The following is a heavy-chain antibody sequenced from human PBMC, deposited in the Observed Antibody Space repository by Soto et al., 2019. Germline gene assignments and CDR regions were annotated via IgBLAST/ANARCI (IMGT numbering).Heavy chain of an antibody. V-gene: IGHV1-18*04. J-gene: IGHJ4*02. CDR1: GYTFNKYS. D-gene: IGHD4-17*01. CDR2: ISASNGNT. Sequence: QGQLVQSGAEVKKPGASVKVSCKASGYTFNKYSISWVRQAPGQGLEWMGWISASNGNTDFAQKFQGRVTMAIDTSTSTAYMELMSLRSDDTAVFYCTTGHGDFAGDFDYWGQGTLVTVSS. CDR3: TTGHGDFAGDFDY.